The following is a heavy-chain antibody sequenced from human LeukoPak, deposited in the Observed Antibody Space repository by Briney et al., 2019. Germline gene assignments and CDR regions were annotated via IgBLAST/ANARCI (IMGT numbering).Heavy chain of an antibody. CDR2: IYHSGSP. J-gene: IGHJ4*02. Sequence: PSETLSLTCTVSHYSLSSNYYWGWIRQPPGKGLEWIGSIYHSGSPYYNPSLKSRVTISVDTSKTQFSLKLTSVTATDTAVYYCARSSGYMSYWGQGTLVTVSS. CDR1: HYSLSSNYY. CDR3: ARSSGYMSY. D-gene: IGHD3-22*01. V-gene: IGHV4-38-2*02.